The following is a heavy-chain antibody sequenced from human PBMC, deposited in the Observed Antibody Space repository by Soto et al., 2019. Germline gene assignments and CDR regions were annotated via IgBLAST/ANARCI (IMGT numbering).Heavy chain of an antibody. V-gene: IGHV3-64*02. CDR3: ARADTKWELFRGGLDY. D-gene: IGHD1-26*01. CDR2: ISSNGGST. CDR1: GFTFSSYA. Sequence: PVGSLRLSCAASGFTFSSYAMHWVRQAPGKGLEYVSAISSNGGSTYYADSVKGRFTISRDNSKNTLYLQMGSLRAEDMAVYYCARADTKWELFRGGLDYWGQGTLVTVSS. J-gene: IGHJ4*02.